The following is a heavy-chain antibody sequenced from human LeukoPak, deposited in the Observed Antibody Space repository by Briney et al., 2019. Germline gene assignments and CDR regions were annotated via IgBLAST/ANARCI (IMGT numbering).Heavy chain of an antibody. V-gene: IGHV3-48*03. J-gene: IGHJ4*02. D-gene: IGHD5-12*01. CDR1: GFTFSSYD. Sequence: PGGSLRLSCAASGFTFSSYDMTWVRQAPGKGLEWVSYISNSGNTIYYADSVKGRFTISRDNAKNSLYLQMNSLRAEDTAVYYCARDAPFDVDIVATIDYWGQGTLVTVSS. CDR2: ISNSGNTI. CDR3: ARDAPFDVDIVATIDY.